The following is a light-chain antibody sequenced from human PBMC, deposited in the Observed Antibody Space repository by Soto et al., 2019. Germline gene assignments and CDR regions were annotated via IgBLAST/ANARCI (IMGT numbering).Light chain of an antibody. CDR1: KLGDKF. Sequence: SYELTQPPSVSVSPGQTASITCSGDKLGDKFACWYQQKPGQSPVLVIYEDYKRPSGIRERFSGSNSGNTATLTISDTQAMDEADYYCQAWDIITAVFGTGTKVTGL. V-gene: IGLV3-1*01. J-gene: IGLJ1*01. CDR3: QAWDIITAV. CDR2: EDY.